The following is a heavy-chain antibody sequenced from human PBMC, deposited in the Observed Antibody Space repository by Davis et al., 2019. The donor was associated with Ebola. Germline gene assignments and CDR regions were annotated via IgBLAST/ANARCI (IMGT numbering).Heavy chain of an antibody. J-gene: IGHJ4*02. CDR1: GFTFSSYG. Sequence: GESLKISCAASGFTFSSYGMHWVRQAPGKGLEWVSDISSGGGAPYYAYSVKGRFTTFRDNPKNTLYLQMNSLRADDTAVYYCAKQRGVGAIDYDYWGRGTVVTVSS. CDR2: ISSGGGAP. CDR3: AKQRGVGAIDYDY. D-gene: IGHD1-26*01. V-gene: IGHV3-23*01.